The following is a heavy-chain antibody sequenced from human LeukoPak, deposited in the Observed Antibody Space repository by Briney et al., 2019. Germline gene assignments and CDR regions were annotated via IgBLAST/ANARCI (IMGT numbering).Heavy chain of an antibody. CDR3: ARGGYSSSWYYYGMDV. D-gene: IGHD6-13*01. CDR2: INWNGGST. CDR1: GFTFDDYG. V-gene: IGHV3-20*01. Sequence: PGGSLRLSCAASGFTFDDYGMSWVRQAPGKGLEWVSGINWNGGSTGYADSVKGRFTISRDNAKNSLYLQMNSLRAEDTALYHCARGGYSSSWYYYGMDVWGQGTTVTVSS. J-gene: IGHJ6*02.